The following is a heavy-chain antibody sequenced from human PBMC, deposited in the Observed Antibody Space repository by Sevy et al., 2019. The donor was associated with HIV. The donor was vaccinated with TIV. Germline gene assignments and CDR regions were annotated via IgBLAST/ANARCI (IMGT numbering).Heavy chain of an antibody. D-gene: IGHD6-13*01. CDR1: GFRFNTAP. Sequence: GGSLRLSCTGSGFRFNTAPMYWVRQAPGKALEWVAFISSDGVNINYGDSVKGRVTVSRDNSRDTIYLQMDNVRSDDAATYFCGKDPDEQLAFCAHSFFYYYFGVDVWGPGTTVTVSS. J-gene: IGHJ6*02. CDR3: GKDPDEQLAFCAHSFFYYYFGVDV. CDR2: ISSDGVNI. V-gene: IGHV3-30*18.